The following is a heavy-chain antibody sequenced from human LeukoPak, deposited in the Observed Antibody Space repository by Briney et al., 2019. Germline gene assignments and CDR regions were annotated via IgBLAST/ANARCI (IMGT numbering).Heavy chain of an antibody. CDR1: GFTFDDYG. V-gene: IGHV3-20*04. J-gene: IGHJ3*02. D-gene: IGHD3-10*01. Sequence: GGSLRLSCAASGFTFDDYGMSWVRQAPGKGLEWVSGINWNGGSTGYAGSVKGRFTISRDNAKNSLYLQMNSLRAEDTALYYCARVRSLWFGEAFDIWGQGTMVTVSS. CDR2: INWNGGST. CDR3: ARVRSLWFGEAFDI.